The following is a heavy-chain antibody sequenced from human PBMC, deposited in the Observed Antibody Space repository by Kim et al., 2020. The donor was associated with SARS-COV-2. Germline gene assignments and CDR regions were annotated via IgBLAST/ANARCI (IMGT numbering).Heavy chain of an antibody. D-gene: IGHD6-13*01. CDR2: ISGSGGGT. CDR1: GFTFSSYV. CDR3: AKGAAAAGIFGY. Sequence: GGSLRLSCAASGFTFSSYVMSWVRQAPGKGLEWVSVISGSGGGTYYADSVKGRFTISRDNSKNTLYLQMNSLRAEDTAVYYCAKGAAAAGIFGYWGQGTLVTVSS. V-gene: IGHV3-23*01. J-gene: IGHJ4*02.